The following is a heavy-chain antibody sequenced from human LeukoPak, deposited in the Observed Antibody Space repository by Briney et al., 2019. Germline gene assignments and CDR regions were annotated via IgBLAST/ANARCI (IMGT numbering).Heavy chain of an antibody. CDR3: TKDRLEWRGIAAAGPFDY. V-gene: IGHV3-30*02. CDR2: IRYDGSNK. J-gene: IGHJ4*02. CDR1: GFTFSSYG. D-gene: IGHD6-13*01. Sequence: GGSLRLSCVASGFTFSSYGMHWVRQAPGRGLEWVAFIRYDGSNKYYADSVKGRFTISRDNSKNTLYLQMNSLRAEDTAVYYCTKDRLEWRGIAAAGPFDYWGQGTLVTVSS.